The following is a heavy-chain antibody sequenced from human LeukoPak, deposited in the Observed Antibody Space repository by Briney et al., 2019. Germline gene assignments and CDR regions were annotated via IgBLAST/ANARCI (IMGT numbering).Heavy chain of an antibody. V-gene: IGHV3-21*04. J-gene: IGHJ4*02. CDR1: GFTFSSYS. Sequence: GGSLRLSCAASGFTFSSYSMNWIRQAPGKGLEWVSSISGSSSYIYYADSVKGRFTISRDNSKNTLYLQMNSLRAEDTAVYYCAKDLGGYFDYWGQGTLVTVSS. CDR2: ISGSSSYI. CDR3: AKDLGGYFDY. D-gene: IGHD3-16*01.